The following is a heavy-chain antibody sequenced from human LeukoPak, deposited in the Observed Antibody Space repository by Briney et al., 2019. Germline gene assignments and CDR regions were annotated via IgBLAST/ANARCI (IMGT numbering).Heavy chain of an antibody. CDR1: GFTFSSYG. J-gene: IGHJ1*01. CDR2: ISYDGSNK. V-gene: IGHV3-30*18. Sequence: GGSLRLSCAASGFTFSSYGMHWVRQAPGKGLGWVAVISYDGSNKYYADSVKGRFTISRDNSKNTLYLQMNSLRAEDTAVYYCAKGYAVNYYGSGSYSEYFQHWGQGTLVTVSS. D-gene: IGHD3-10*01. CDR3: AKGYAVNYYGSGSYSEYFQH.